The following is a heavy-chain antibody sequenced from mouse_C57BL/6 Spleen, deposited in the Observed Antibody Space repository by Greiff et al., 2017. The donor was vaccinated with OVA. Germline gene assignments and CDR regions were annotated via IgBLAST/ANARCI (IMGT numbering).Heavy chain of an antibody. CDR3: ARGRSYYDYEYAMDY. V-gene: IGHV1-55*01. Sequence: QVQLQQPGAEPVKPGASVKMSCKASGYTFTSYWITWVKQRPGQGLEWIGDIYPGSGSTTYNEKFKSKATLTVDTASSTAYMQLSSLTSEDSAVYYCARGRSYYDYEYAMDYWGQGTSVTVSS. J-gene: IGHJ4*01. CDR2: IYPGSGST. CDR1: GYTFTSYW. D-gene: IGHD2-4*01.